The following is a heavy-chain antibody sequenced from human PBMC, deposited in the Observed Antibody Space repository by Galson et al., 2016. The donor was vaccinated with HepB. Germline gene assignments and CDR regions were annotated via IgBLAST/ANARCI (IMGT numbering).Heavy chain of an antibody. V-gene: IGHV6-1*01. CDR1: GDSVSSSSTG. CDR2: TYYNSKWNN. D-gene: IGHD3-9*01. J-gene: IGHJ5*01. Sequence: CAISGDSVSSSSTGWNWIRQSPSRGLEWLGRTYYNSKWNNVYAVSVIGRVIINPDTSKNQFSLQLNSVTPEDTAVYYCARGYFKAGFDSWGQGTLVTVSS. CDR3: ARGYFKAGFDS.